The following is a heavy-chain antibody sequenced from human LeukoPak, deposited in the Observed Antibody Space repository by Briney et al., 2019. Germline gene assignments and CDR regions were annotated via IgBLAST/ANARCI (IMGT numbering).Heavy chain of an antibody. J-gene: IGHJ3*02. V-gene: IGHV4-4*07. Sequence: SETLSLTCTVSGGSINNYYWSWIRQPAGKGLEWIGRIYTRGSTNYNPSLKSRVTMSVDTSKNQFSLKLSSVTATDTAVYYCARGRYCSADICSGGDAFDIWGQGTMVSVSS. CDR2: IYTRGST. CDR3: ARGRYCSADICSGGDAFDI. CDR1: GGSINNYY. D-gene: IGHD2-15*01.